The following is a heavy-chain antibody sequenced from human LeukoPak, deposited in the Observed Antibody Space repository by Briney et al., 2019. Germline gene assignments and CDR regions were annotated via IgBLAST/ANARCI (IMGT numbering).Heavy chain of an antibody. CDR3: ATAAGYFLH. J-gene: IGHJ1*01. Sequence: ASVKVSCKVSGYXLTELAIHWVRQAPGEGLEWMGGFDPEDGGTIYAQKFQGRVTMTEDTSTDTAYMELSSLTSEDTAVYYCATAAGYFLHWGQGSLVTVSS. CDR1: GYXLTELA. CDR2: FDPEDGGT. V-gene: IGHV1-24*01.